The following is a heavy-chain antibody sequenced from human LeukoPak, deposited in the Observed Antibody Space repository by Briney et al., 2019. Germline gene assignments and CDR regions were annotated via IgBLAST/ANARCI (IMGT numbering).Heavy chain of an antibody. Sequence: ASVKVSCKASGYTFTGYYMHWVRQAPGQGLEWMGIINPSGGSTSYAQKFQGRVTMTRDTDTSTVYMELSSLRSEDTAVYYCERTSPYYDYVWGSYRPYYFDYWGQGTLVTVSS. J-gene: IGHJ4*02. CDR2: INPSGGST. D-gene: IGHD3-16*02. CDR3: ERTSPYYDYVWGSYRPYYFDY. CDR1: GYTFTGYY. V-gene: IGHV1-46*01.